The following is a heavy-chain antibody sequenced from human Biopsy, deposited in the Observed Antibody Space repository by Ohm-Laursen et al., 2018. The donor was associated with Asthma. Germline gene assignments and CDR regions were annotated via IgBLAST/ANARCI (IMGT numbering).Heavy chain of an antibody. CDR2: VHSTGST. J-gene: IGHJ4*02. Sequence: SETLSLTCTVSPGSISDYYWNWIRQFPGKGLEWIGYVHSTGSTRFNPSLKSRLTISVDTSVDQVSLKLTSVTAADTAVYYCVRATSTWSQSGPHYFDHWGQGTLVTVSS. V-gene: IGHV4-59*01. CDR3: VRATSTWSQSGPHYFDH. D-gene: IGHD6-13*01. CDR1: PGSISDYY.